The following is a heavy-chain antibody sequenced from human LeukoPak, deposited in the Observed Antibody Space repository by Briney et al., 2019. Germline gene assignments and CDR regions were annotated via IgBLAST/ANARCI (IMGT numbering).Heavy chain of an antibody. D-gene: IGHD6-13*01. V-gene: IGHV3-23*01. Sequence: GGSLRLSCAASGFTFSTYSMNWVRQAPGKGLEWVSGISGSGGSTYYADSVKGRFTISRDNSKNTLYLQMNSLRAEDTAIYYCAKYSSSSWYNWFDPWGQGTLVTVSS. CDR1: GFTFSTYS. J-gene: IGHJ5*02. CDR3: AKYSSSSWYNWFDP. CDR2: ISGSGGST.